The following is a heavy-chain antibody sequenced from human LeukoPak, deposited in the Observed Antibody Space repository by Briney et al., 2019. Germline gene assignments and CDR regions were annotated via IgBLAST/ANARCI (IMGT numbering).Heavy chain of an antibody. CDR1: GFTFSTYA. Sequence: PGGSLRLPCSASGFTFSTYAMYWVRQAPGKGLEYVSSISANGGSISYADSVKGRFTISRDNSKNTLYLQMSSLRAEDTAVYYCVKSIAAASLDYWGQGTLVTVSS. CDR3: VKSIAAASLDY. V-gene: IGHV3-64D*06. D-gene: IGHD6-13*01. J-gene: IGHJ4*02. CDR2: ISANGGSI.